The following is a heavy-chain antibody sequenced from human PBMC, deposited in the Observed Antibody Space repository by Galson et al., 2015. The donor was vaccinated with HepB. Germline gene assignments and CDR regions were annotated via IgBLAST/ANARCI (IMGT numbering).Heavy chain of an antibody. CDR1: GFTFGDYA. CDR2: IRSKAYGGTT. V-gene: IGHV3-49*03. J-gene: IGHJ6*03. Sequence: SLRLSCAASGFTFGDYAMSWFRQAPGKGLEWVGFIRSKAYGGTTEYAASVKGRFTISRDDSKSIAYLQMNSLKTEDTAVYYCTRDLLSLEAMVRGAGYYYMDVWGKGTTVTVSS. D-gene: IGHD3-10*01. CDR3: TRDLLSLEAMVRGAGYYYMDV.